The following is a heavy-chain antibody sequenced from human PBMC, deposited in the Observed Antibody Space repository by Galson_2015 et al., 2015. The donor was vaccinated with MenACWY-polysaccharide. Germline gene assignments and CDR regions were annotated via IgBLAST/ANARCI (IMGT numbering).Heavy chain of an antibody. J-gene: IGHJ4*02. Sequence: SLRLSCAASGFTFSSYAMSWVRQAQGKGLEWVSTISGSGGGTYYADSVKGRFTISRDNSRNTLYLQMSSLRAEDTAVYYCVLSRDGYNYPRFDSWGQGTLVTVSS. V-gene: IGHV3-23*01. D-gene: IGHD5-24*01. CDR1: GFTFSSYA. CDR2: ISGSGGGT. CDR3: VLSRDGYNYPRFDS.